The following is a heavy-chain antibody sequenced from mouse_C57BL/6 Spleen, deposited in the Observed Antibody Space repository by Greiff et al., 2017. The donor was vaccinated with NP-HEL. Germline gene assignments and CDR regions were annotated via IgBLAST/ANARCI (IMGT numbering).Heavy chain of an antibody. D-gene: IGHD2-4*01. CDR2: IDPSDSYT. J-gene: IGHJ4*01. Sequence: QVQLQQPGAELVKPGASVKLSCKASGYTFTSYWMQWVKQRPGQGLEWIGEIDPSDSYTNYNQKFKGKATLTVDTSSSTAYMQLSSLTSEDSAVYYCARGNDYDGGRMDYWGQGTSVTVSS. CDR3: ARGNDYDGGRMDY. V-gene: IGHV1-50*01. CDR1: GYTFTSYW.